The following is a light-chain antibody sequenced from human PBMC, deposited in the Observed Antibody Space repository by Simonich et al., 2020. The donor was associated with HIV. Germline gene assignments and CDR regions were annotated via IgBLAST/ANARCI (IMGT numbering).Light chain of an antibody. V-gene: IGKV3-15*01. J-gene: IGKJ2*01. CDR3: QQYNDWPLYT. CDR1: QSVSSY. CDR2: DAY. Sequence: EIVLTQSPATLSLSPGERATLSCRASQSVSSYLAWYQQKPGQAPRLLIYDAYTRATGIPARFRGSGSGTEFTLTISSMQSEDFAVYYCQQYNDWPLYTFGQGTKLEIK.